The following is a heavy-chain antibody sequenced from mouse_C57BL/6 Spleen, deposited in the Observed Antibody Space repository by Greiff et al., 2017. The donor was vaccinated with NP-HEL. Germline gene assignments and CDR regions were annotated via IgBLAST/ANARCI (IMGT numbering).Heavy chain of an antibody. CDR1: GYAFTNYL. Sequence: VQLQQSGAELVRPGTSVKVSCKASGYAFTNYLIEWVKQRPGQGLEWIGVINPGSGGTNYNEKFKGKATLTADKSSSTAYMQLSSLTSEDSAVYFCARSDYASSDYWGQGTTLTVSS. CDR2: INPGSGGT. D-gene: IGHD1-1*01. V-gene: IGHV1-54*01. J-gene: IGHJ2*01. CDR3: ARSDYASSDY.